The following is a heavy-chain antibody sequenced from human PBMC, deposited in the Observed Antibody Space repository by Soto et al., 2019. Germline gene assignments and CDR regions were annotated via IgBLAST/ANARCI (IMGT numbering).Heavy chain of an antibody. CDR2: ISAYNGNT. Sequence: ASVKVSCKASGYTFTSYGISWVRQAPGQGLEWMGWISAYNGNTNYAQKLQGRVTMTTDTSTSTAYMELRSLRSDDTAVYYCARGTITWGITIFGVVLRIIRVDYYYYGMDVWGQGTTVTVSS. CDR1: GYTFTSYG. V-gene: IGHV1-18*01. J-gene: IGHJ6*02. CDR3: ARGTITWGITIFGVVLRIIRVDYYYYGMDV. D-gene: IGHD3-3*01.